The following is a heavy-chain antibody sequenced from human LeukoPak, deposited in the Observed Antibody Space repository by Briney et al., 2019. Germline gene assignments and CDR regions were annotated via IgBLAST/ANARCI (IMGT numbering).Heavy chain of an antibody. CDR2: INRDDSVK. CDR3: ARDPGFSSFDY. Sequence: SGGSLRLSCAVSGFTFSDYWVTWVRHTPGKGLELVANINRDDSVKNYVDSVKGRFTISRDNAKNSLYLQMTSLRVDDAAIYYCARDPGFSSFDYWGQGTLVTVSS. D-gene: IGHD3-3*02. J-gene: IGHJ4*02. V-gene: IGHV3-7*01. CDR1: GFTFSDYW.